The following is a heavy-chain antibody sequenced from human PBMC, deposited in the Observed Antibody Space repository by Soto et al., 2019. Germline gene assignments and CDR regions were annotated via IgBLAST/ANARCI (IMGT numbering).Heavy chain of an antibody. V-gene: IGHV1-69*06. D-gene: IGHD3-3*01. J-gene: IGHJ4*02. Sequence: QERLVQSGAEVRKPGSSVKVSCKVTGGTSTRYAINWVRQAPGQGLEWMGGIVPMFGTSKYAQKFQGRVTITADTSTNIAYMELRSLTSEDTAVYYCNRGSENDYRSGYLWGQGTLVSVSS. CDR1: GGTSTRYA. CDR3: NRGSENDYRSGYL. CDR2: IVPMFGTS.